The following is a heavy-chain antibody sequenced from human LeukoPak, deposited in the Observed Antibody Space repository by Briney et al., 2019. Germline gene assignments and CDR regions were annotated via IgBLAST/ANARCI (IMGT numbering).Heavy chain of an antibody. V-gene: IGHV3-23*01. D-gene: IGHD1-1*01. CDR2: IRSSGGPT. CDR1: GFTFNNYA. Sequence: GGSLRLSCVASGFTFNNYAMNWVRQAPGKGLEWVSAIRSSGGPTYCADSVKGRFTISRDNSKNTLYLQMNSLRAEDTAVYYCAKGTGTKVNYFDYWGQGTLVTVSS. J-gene: IGHJ4*02. CDR3: AKGTGTKVNYFDY.